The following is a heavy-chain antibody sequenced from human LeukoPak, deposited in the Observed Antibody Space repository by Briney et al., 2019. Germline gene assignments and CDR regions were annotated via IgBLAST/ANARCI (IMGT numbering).Heavy chain of an antibody. V-gene: IGHV4-59*01. D-gene: IGHD3-22*01. J-gene: IGHJ4*02. CDR3: ARGGDSSGYYYPVFDY. Sequence: PSETLSLTCTVSGGSISSYYWSWIRQPPGKGLEWIGYIYYSGSTNYNPSLKSRVTISVDTSKNQFSLKLSSVTAADTAVYYCARGGDSSGYYYPVFDYWGQGTPVTVSS. CDR2: IYYSGST. CDR1: GGSISSYY.